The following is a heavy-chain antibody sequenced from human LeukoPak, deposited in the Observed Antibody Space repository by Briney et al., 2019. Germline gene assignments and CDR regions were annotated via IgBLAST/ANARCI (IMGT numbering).Heavy chain of an antibody. V-gene: IGHV4-59*01. CDR3: ARGRSNYYGMDV. CDR1: DGSINSYY. CDR2: IYYNGNT. D-gene: IGHD1-26*01. Sequence: PSETLSLTCSVSDGSINSYYWNWIQRPPGKGLEWIGYIYYNGNTNYSPSLKSRVTMSVDTSKNLFSLKVSSVTAADTAVYCARGRSNYYGMDVWGQGTTVTVSS. J-gene: IGHJ6*02.